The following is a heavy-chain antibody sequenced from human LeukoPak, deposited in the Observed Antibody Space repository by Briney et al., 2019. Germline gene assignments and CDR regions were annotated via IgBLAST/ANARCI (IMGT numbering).Heavy chain of an antibody. CDR1: GFTFSSYS. CDR2: ISTSSSYI. Sequence: GGSLRLSCAASGFTFSSYSMNWVRQAPGKGLEWVSSISTSSSYIYYADSVKGRFTISRDNANNSLYLQMNSLRAEDTAVYYCARDKVNTGLDAFDIWGPGTMVTVSS. CDR3: ARDKVNTGLDAFDI. V-gene: IGHV3-21*01. D-gene: IGHD5-18*01. J-gene: IGHJ3*02.